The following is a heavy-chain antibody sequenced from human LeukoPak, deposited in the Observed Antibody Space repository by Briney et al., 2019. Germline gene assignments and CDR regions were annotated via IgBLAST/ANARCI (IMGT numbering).Heavy chain of an antibody. J-gene: IGHJ4*02. Sequence: PSETLSLTCTVSGGSISSYYLSWIRQPPGKGLEWIGYIYYSGSTNYNPSLKSRVTISVDTSKNQFSLKLSSVTAADTAVYYCASGPISGYDLDYWGQGTLVTVSS. CDR3: ASGPISGYDLDY. CDR2: IYYSGST. CDR1: GGSISSYY. V-gene: IGHV4-59*01. D-gene: IGHD5-12*01.